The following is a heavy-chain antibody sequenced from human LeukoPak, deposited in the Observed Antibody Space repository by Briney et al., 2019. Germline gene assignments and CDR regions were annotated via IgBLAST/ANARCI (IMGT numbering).Heavy chain of an antibody. D-gene: IGHD3-10*01. J-gene: IGHJ3*02. CDR2: FYTSGST. Sequence: PSQTLSLTCTVSGGSISSGTYYWSWIRQPAGKGLEWIGRFYTSGSTNYNPSLKSRVTISVDTSKNQFSLKLSSVTAADTAVYYCARHDGFGGHTDAFDIWGQGTMVTVSS. CDR1: GGSISSGTYY. CDR3: ARHDGFGGHTDAFDI. V-gene: IGHV4-61*02.